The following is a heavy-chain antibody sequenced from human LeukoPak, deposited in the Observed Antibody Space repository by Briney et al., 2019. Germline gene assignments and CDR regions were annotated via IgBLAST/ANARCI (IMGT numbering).Heavy chain of an antibody. CDR2: IYYSGST. V-gene: IGHV4-59*01. Sequence: SETLSLTCTVSGGSISSFYWSWIRQPPGKGLEWIGYIYYSGSTNYNPSLKNRVTTSVGTSKNQFSLKLSSVTAADTAVYYCARATGYFDYWGQGTLVTVSS. CDR1: GGSISSFY. J-gene: IGHJ4*02. CDR3: ARATGYFDY.